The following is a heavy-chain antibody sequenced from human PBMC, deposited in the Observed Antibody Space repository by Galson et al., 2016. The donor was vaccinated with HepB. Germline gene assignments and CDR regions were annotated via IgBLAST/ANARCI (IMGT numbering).Heavy chain of an antibody. J-gene: IGHJ1*01. V-gene: IGHV3-23*01. CDR1: GFSFSRYA. CDR2: ISGSGGST. CDR3: AKAPQGGYYYVPLYFRH. Sequence: SLRLSCAASGFSFSRYAMSWVRQAPGKGLEWVSTISGSGGSTYYADSVKGRFTISRDNSKNTLYLRMNSLRAEDTAVYYCAKAPQGGYYYVPLYFRHWGQGTLVTVSS. D-gene: IGHD3-22*01.